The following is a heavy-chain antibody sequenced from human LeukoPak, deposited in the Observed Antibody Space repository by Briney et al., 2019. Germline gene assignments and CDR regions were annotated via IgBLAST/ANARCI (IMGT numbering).Heavy chain of an antibody. V-gene: IGHV3-21*01. J-gene: IGHJ4*02. CDR2: ISSSSSYI. D-gene: IGHD6-13*01. CDR1: GFTFRSYS. CDR3: ARDYSSSWPGAFDY. Sequence: GGSLRLSCAASGFTFRSYSMNWVRQAPGKGLEWVSSISSSSSYIYYADSVKGRFTISRDNAKNSLYLQMNSLRAEDTAVYYCARDYSSSWPGAFDYWGQGTLVTASS.